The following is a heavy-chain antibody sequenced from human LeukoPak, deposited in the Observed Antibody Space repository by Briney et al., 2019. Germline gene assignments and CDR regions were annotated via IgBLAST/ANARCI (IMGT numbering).Heavy chain of an antibody. CDR1: GGSIGTYY. V-gene: IGHV4-59*01. D-gene: IGHD3-10*01. Sequence: SKTLSLTCSVPGGSIGTYYWSWIRQPPGKGLEWIGYIYYSGSTDYNPSLKSRVTISIDTSKNQFSLKLNSVTAADTAMYHCARSALDTSGTYYNPQPFLYWGQGTLVTVSS. CDR3: ARSALDTSGTYYNPQPFLY. J-gene: IGHJ4*02. CDR2: IYYSGST.